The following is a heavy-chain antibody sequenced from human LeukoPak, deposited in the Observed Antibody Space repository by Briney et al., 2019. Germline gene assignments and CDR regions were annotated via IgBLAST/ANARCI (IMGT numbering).Heavy chain of an antibody. Sequence: PGGSLRLSCAASGFTFSRYWMSWVRQAPGKGLEWVANVKQDGSEKYYMDSVKGRFTISRDNAKNSLYLQMNSLRAEDTAVYYCAGTYYFDGSGSSPMDYWGQGTLVTVSS. CDR1: GFTFSRYW. D-gene: IGHD3-22*01. CDR3: AGTYYFDGSGSSPMDY. J-gene: IGHJ4*02. CDR2: VKQDGSEK. V-gene: IGHV3-7*03.